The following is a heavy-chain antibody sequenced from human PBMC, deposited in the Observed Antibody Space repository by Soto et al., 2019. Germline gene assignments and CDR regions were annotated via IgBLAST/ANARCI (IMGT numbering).Heavy chain of an antibody. CDR3: ARDTTYYFFCRAPPGTHYTFPVMAV. V-gene: IGHV4-30-4*01. CDR1: GGSISSGDYY. CDR2: IYYSGST. D-gene: IGHD2-2*02. Sequence: SETLSLTCTVAGGSISSGDYYCSWIRQPPGEGLEWIGYIYYSGSTYYNPSLKSRVTISVDTSKNQFSLKLSSVTAADTAVYYCARDTTYYFFCRAPPGTHYTFPVMAVRGNGTTVPVSP. J-gene: IGHJ6*04.